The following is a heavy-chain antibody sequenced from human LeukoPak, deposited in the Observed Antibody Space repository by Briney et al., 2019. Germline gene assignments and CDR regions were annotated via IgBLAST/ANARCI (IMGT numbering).Heavy chain of an antibody. D-gene: IGHD4-17*01. CDR2: ISSSTSYI. V-gene: IGHV3-21*01. J-gene: IGHJ4*02. Sequence: GGSPRLSCAASGFTFSSYSMNWIRQAPGKGLEWVSSISSSTSYIYYADSVKGRFAISKDNAKNSLYLQMNSLRAEDTAVYYCARAGGSTVSHSDYWGQGTLVTVSS. CDR1: GFTFSSYS. CDR3: ARAGGSTVSHSDY.